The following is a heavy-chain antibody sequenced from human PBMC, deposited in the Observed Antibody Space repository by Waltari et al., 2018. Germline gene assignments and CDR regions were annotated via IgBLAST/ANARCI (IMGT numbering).Heavy chain of an antibody. Sequence: EVQLVESGGGLVQPGESMRLSCAASGFPLSIYAMHWVRQAPGKGLEYVSAISSNGVSTYYANSMKGRLSISRDNSKNTLYLQMGSLRAEDMAVYYCARSPDQPDSLDYYMDVWGKGTTVTVSS. J-gene: IGHJ6*03. CDR2: ISSNGVST. V-gene: IGHV3-64*01. CDR3: ARSPDQPDSLDYYMDV. CDR1: GFPLSIYA. D-gene: IGHD2-21*01.